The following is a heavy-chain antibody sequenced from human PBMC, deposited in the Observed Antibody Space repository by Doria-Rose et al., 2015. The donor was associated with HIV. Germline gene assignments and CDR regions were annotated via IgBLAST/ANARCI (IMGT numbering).Heavy chain of an antibody. D-gene: IGHD6-13*01. V-gene: IGHV2-26*01. CDR2: IFSDDER. CDR3: ARIKSSRWYHKYYFDF. Sequence: QVTLKESGPVLVKPTETLTLTCTVSGVSLSSPGMGVSWISQPPGKALEWLANIFSDDERSNTTSLKSRLTISRCTSKSQVVLTMTDMDPVDTATYYCARIKSSRWYHKYYFDFWGQGTLVIVSA. J-gene: IGHJ4*02. CDR1: GVSLSSPGMG.